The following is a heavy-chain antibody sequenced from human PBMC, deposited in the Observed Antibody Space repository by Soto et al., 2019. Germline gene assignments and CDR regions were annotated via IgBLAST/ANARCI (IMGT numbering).Heavy chain of an antibody. V-gene: IGHV3-23*01. CDR1: GFTFSTYA. CDR2: VSASGLNT. Sequence: PGGSLRLSCAASGFTFSTYAMAWVRQAPGKGLEWVSGVSASGLNTDYADPVKGRFTISRDDSKNTAYLQMNSLKTEDTAVYYCTRHDSNYDFWSGSPPRYGMDVWGQGTTVTVSS. D-gene: IGHD3-3*01. CDR3: TRHDSNYDFWSGSPPRYGMDV. J-gene: IGHJ6*02.